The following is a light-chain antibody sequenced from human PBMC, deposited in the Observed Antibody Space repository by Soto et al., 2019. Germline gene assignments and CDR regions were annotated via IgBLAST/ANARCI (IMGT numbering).Light chain of an antibody. CDR2: DVT. Sequence: QSALTQPRSVSGSPGQSVTISCTGTSSDVGGYNYVSWHQQHPGKAPKLIIYDVTKRPSGVPDRFSGSKSGNTASLTISGLQAEDEADYYCCSYAGSYTLVFGGGTKLTVL. J-gene: IGLJ3*02. CDR1: SSDVGGYNY. V-gene: IGLV2-11*01. CDR3: CSYAGSYTLV.